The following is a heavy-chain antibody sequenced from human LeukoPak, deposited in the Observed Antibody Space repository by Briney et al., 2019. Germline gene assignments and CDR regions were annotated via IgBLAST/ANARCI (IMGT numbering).Heavy chain of an antibody. CDR2: ISGSGGST. J-gene: IGHJ6*02. V-gene: IGHV3-23*01. CDR1: AFTFTNYA. D-gene: IGHD6-19*01. Sequence: PGGSLRLSCAASAFTFTNYAMSWVRQAPGKGLEWVSGISGSGGSTYYADSVKGRFTISRDNSKNTLYLQLNSLRVEDTAVYYCARRLLVAGTQYFTMDVWGRGTTVTVSS. CDR3: ARRLLVAGTQYFTMDV.